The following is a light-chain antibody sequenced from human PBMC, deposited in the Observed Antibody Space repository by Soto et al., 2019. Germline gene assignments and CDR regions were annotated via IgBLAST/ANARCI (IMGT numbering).Light chain of an antibody. J-gene: IGKJ5*01. Sequence: EIVLTQSPGTLSLSPGERATLSCRASQSVSNNYLAWYQQKPGQAPRLLIYGASNRATGIPDRFTGRGSGTDFTLTISRLEPEDFAVYYCQQYGSPPITFGQGTRLEIK. CDR1: QSVSNNY. CDR3: QQYGSPPIT. CDR2: GAS. V-gene: IGKV3-20*01.